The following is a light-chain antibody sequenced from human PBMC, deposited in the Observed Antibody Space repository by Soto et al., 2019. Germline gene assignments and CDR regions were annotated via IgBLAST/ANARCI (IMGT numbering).Light chain of an antibody. CDR1: QSVSSY. Sequence: EIVLTQSPATLSLSPGERATLSCRASQSVSSYLAWYKLKPGQAPRLLIYDASNRATGIPARFSGSGSGTDFTLTISSLEPEDFAVYYCQQRSNWPTITFGQGTRLEIK. V-gene: IGKV3-11*01. J-gene: IGKJ5*01. CDR3: QQRSNWPTIT. CDR2: DAS.